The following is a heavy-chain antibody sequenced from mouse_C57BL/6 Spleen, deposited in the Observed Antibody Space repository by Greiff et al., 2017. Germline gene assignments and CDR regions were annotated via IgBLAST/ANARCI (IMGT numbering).Heavy chain of an antibody. D-gene: IGHD1-3*01. CDR3: ARLLYSYFDY. J-gene: IGHJ2*01. Sequence: VQLQQSGAELVKPGASVKISCKASGYAFSSYWMNWMKQRPGKGLEWIGQIYPGDGDTNYNGKFKGKATLTADRSSSTAYMQLSSLTSEDSAVYFCARLLYSYFDYWGQGTTLTVSS. CDR2: IYPGDGDT. V-gene: IGHV1-80*01. CDR1: GYAFSSYW.